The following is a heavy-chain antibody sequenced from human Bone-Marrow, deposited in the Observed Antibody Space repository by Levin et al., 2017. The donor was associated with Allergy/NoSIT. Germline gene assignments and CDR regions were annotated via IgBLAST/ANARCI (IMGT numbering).Heavy chain of an antibody. CDR2: IYYSGST. D-gene: IGHD3-16*02. J-gene: IGHJ4*02. CDR3: ARDGMITCGGVIVTKFDY. Sequence: PSQTLSLTCTVSGGSIRSSSYYWGWIRQPPGKGLEWIGSIYYSGSTYYNPSLKSRVTISVDTSKNQFSLQLSSVTAADTAGYYCARDGMITCGGVIVTKFDYWAQGTLVTVSS. CDR1: GGSIRSSSYY. V-gene: IGHV4-39*07.